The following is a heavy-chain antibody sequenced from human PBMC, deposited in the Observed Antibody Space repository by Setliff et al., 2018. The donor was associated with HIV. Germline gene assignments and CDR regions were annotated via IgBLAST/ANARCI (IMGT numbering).Heavy chain of an antibody. Sequence: GESLKISCKVSGYSFTSYWIAWVRQMPGKGLDWMGIIYPGGSDTRYSLSSQGHIIISTDKSTNTAYLQWSSLKASDTAMYYCARSPIRYCSGGSCYSGFDYWGQGTLVTVSS. CDR1: GYSFTSYW. CDR3: ARSPIRYCSGGSCYSGFDY. D-gene: IGHD2-15*01. J-gene: IGHJ4*02. V-gene: IGHV5-51*06. CDR2: IYPGGSDT.